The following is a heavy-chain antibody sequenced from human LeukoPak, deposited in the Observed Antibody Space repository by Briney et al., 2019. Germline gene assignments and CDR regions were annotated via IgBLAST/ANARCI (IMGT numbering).Heavy chain of an antibody. J-gene: IGHJ4*02. D-gene: IGHD3-22*01. CDR3: AKDSSPDLGYYDGSGYFDY. CDR1: GFTFSSYG. CDR2: IWDDGSNK. Sequence: VRSLRLSCAASGFTFSSYGMHWVRQAPGKGLEWVAVIWDDGSNKYYADSVKGRFTISRDNSKNTLYLQMNSLRAEDTAVYYCAKDSSPDLGYYDGSGYFDYWGQGTLVTVSS. V-gene: IGHV3-33*06.